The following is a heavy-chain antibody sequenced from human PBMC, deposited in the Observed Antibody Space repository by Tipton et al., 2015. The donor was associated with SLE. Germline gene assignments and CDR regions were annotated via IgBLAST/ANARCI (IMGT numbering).Heavy chain of an antibody. V-gene: IGHV4-61*01. J-gene: IGHJ4*02. Sequence: TLSLTCTVSGGSVSSGSYYWSWIRQPPGKGLEWIGYIYYSGSTNYNPSLKSRVTISVDTSKNQFSLKLSSVTAADTAVYYCASHSSSWYDYWGQGTLVTVSS. CDR2: IYYSGST. CDR3: ASHSSSWYDY. D-gene: IGHD6-13*01. CDR1: GGSVSSGSYY.